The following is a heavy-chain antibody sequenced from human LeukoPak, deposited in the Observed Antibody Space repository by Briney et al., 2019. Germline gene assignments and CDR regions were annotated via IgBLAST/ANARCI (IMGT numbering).Heavy chain of an antibody. CDR1: GGSFSGYY. CDR3: ARGGYRGSRLVTFDY. Sequence: SETLSLTCAVYGGSFSGYYWSWIRQPPGKGLEWIGDINHSGSTNYNPSLKSRVTISVDTSKNQFSLKLSSVTAADTAVYYCARGGYRGSRLVTFDYWGQGTLVTVSS. CDR2: INHSGST. V-gene: IGHV4-34*01. D-gene: IGHD6-13*01. J-gene: IGHJ4*02.